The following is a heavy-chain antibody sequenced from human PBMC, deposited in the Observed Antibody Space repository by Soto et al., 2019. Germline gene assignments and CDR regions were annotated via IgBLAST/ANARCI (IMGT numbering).Heavy chain of an antibody. D-gene: IGHD1-26*01. CDR2: ISGSGGST. Sequence: VGSLRLSCAASGFTFSSCAMSWVRQAPGKGLEWVSAISGSGGSTYYADSVKGRFTISRDNSKNTLYLQMNSLRAEDTAVYYWAKVQGRVGAPHFDDWGKGTLATVPS. CDR3: AKVQGRVGAPHFDD. CDR1: GFTFSSCA. V-gene: IGHV3-23*01. J-gene: IGHJ4*02.